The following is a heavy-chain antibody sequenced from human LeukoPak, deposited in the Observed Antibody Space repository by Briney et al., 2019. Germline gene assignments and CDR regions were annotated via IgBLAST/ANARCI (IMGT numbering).Heavy chain of an antibody. V-gene: IGHV4-38-2*01. J-gene: IGHJ4*02. CDR2: IYHSGST. CDR3: ARVGSGYSYGFLDY. D-gene: IGHD5-18*01. CDR1: GGSFSGYY. Sequence: SETLSLTCAVYGGSFSGYYWGWIRQPPGKGLELIGSIYHSGSTYYNPSLKSRVTISVDTSKNQFSLKLSSVTAADTAVYYCARVGSGYSYGFLDYWGQGTLVTVSS.